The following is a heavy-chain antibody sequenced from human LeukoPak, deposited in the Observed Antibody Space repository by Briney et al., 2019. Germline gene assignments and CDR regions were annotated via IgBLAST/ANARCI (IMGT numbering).Heavy chain of an antibody. CDR2: IYSGGST. CDR3: ARVEEYYLDY. V-gene: IGHV3-53*01. Sequence: GGSLRLSCAASGFTVSSNYMSWVRQAPGKGLEWVSVIYSGGSTYYADSVKGRFTISRDNAKNSLYLQMNSLRAEDTAVYYCARVEEYYLDYWGQGTLVTVSS. CDR1: GFTVSSNY. J-gene: IGHJ4*02.